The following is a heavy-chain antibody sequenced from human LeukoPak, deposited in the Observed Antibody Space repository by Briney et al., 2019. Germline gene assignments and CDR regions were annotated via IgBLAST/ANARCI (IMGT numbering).Heavy chain of an antibody. CDR1: GYTFNIYG. CDR2: ISAYNGNT. V-gene: IGHV1-18*01. Sequence: GASVKVSCKASGYTFNIYGIIWVRQAPGQGLEWMGWISAYNGNTDYAQSLQDRVTMTTDTSTTTAYMELRSLRSDDTAVYYCARDGKGRYDRRENDYWGQGTLVTVSS. J-gene: IGHJ4*02. CDR3: ARDGKGRYDRRENDY. D-gene: IGHD3-3*01.